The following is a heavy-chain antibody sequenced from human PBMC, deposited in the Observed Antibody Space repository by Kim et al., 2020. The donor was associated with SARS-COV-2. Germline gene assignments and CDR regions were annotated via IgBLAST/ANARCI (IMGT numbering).Heavy chain of an antibody. Sequence: ADSVKGRFTIARDNSKNTLYLQMNRLRAEDTAVYYCANLLDYGDYVYWGQGTLVTVSS. D-gene: IGHD4-17*01. V-gene: IGHV3-23*01. J-gene: IGHJ4*02. CDR3: ANLLDYGDYVY.